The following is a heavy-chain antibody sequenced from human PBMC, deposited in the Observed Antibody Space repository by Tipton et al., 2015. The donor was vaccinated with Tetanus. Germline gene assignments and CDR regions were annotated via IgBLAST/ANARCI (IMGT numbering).Heavy chain of an antibody. V-gene: IGHV4-59*02. CDR2: ITDTGRT. CDR3: AILPKHWLAPRGAP. D-gene: IGHD6-19*01. Sequence: TLSLTCNVSGVSVTTYHWSWIRQPPGKGLEWIGYITDTGRTNYSPSLRNRLTISIDTSKTHFSLRLDSVTAADTAVYYCAILPKHWLAPRGAPWGQGILVTVSS. J-gene: IGHJ5*02. CDR1: GVSVTTYH.